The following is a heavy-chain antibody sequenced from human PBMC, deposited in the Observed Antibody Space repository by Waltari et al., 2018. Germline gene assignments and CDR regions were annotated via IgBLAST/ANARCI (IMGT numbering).Heavy chain of an antibody. CDR1: GYTFTAYY. CDR2: INPNSGGT. J-gene: IGHJ4*02. CDR3: ARADVISFFDY. V-gene: IGHV1-2*04. D-gene: IGHD3-16*02. Sequence: QVQLVQSGAEVKKPGASVTVSCKASGYTFTAYYMHWVRQAPGQGLEWMGWINPNSGGTNYAQKFQDWVTMTRDTSIDTAYMELSRLRFDDTAVYYCARADVISFFDYWGQGTLVTVSS.